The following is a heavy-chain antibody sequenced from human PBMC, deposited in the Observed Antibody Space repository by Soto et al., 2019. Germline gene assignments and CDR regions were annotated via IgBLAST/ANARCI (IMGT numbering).Heavy chain of an antibody. J-gene: IGHJ4*02. D-gene: IGHD3-9*01. CDR3: AKDRGSGGIVTGTPDS. Sequence: EVQLLESGGGLVQPGGSPRLSCVISGFTVSSSAMTWVRQAPGKGLEWVSTLSAGGSTYFAASVKGRFTISRNSSANTLYLQMGSLKAEDTAVYYCAKDRGSGGIVTGTPDSWGPGTLVTVSS. CDR2: LSAGGST. CDR1: GFTVSSSA. V-gene: IGHV3-23*01.